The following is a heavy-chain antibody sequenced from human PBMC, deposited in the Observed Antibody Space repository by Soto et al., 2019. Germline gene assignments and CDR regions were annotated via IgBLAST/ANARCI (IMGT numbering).Heavy chain of an antibody. CDR1: GGSISSYY. V-gene: IGHV4-59*01. CDR3: ARAAYYYGSGSASYYYYGMDV. D-gene: IGHD3-10*01. CDR2: IYYSGST. Sequence: SETLSLTCTVSGGSISSYYWSWIRQPPGKGLEWIVYIYYSGSTNYNPSLKSRVTISVDTSKNQFSLKLSSVTAADTAVYYCARAAYYYGSGSASYYYYGMDVWGQGTTVTVSS. J-gene: IGHJ6*02.